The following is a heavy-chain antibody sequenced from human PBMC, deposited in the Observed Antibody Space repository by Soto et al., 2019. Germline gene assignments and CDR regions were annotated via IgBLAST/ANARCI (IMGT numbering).Heavy chain of an antibody. V-gene: IGHV3-48*01. D-gene: IGHD2-2*01. Sequence: EVQLVESGGGLEQAGGSLSLSCAASGFTFSGYSMNWVRQAPGKGLEWVSYITSSTGSIYYADSVKGRFTISRDKVKNVLYLQMISLRAEDTAVYYCARASVVPGTTNHYYYYMDVWGKGTMVTVSS. CDR3: ARASVVPGTTNHYYYYMDV. J-gene: IGHJ6*03. CDR1: GFTFSGYS. CDR2: ITSSTGSI.